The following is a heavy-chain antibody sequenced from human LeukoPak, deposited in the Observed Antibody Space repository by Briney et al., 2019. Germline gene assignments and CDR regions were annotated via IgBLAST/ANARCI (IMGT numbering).Heavy chain of an antibody. CDR2: IIPIFGTA. D-gene: IGHD2-2*01. CDR3: ARGSCTSTTCYLGKDYYYYYMDV. CDR1: GGTFSSYA. J-gene: IGHJ6*03. V-gene: IGHV1-69*05. Sequence: GASVKVSCKASGGTFSSYAISWGRQAPGQGLEWMGGIIPIFGTANYAQKFQGRVTITTDESTSTAYLELSSLRSEDTAVYYCARGSCTSTTCYLGKDYYYYYMDVWGKGTTVTVSS.